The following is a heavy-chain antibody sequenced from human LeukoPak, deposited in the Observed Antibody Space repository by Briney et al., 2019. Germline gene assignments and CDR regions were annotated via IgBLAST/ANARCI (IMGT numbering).Heavy chain of an antibody. J-gene: IGHJ4*02. Sequence: GGSLRLSCAASGFTFSSYGMHWVRQAPGKGLEWVAVISYDGSNKYYADSVKGRFTISRDNSKNTLYLQMNSLRAEDTAVYYCAREVVVVALGDYWGQGTLVTVSS. CDR2: ISYDGSNK. V-gene: IGHV3-30*03. D-gene: IGHD2-15*01. CDR1: GFTFSSYG. CDR3: AREVVVVALGDY.